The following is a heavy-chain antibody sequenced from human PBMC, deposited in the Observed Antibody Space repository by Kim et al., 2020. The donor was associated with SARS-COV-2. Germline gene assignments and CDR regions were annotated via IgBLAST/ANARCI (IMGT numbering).Heavy chain of an antibody. D-gene: IGHD3-3*01. CDR1: GGSFSGYY. Sequence: SETLSLTCAVYGGSFSGYYWSWIRQPPGKGLEWIGEINHSGSTNYNPSLKSRVTISVDTSKNQFSLKLSSVTAADTAVYYCARGRRAIFGVVTPWGAFDIWGQGTMVTVSS. CDR3: ARGRRAIFGVVTPWGAFDI. J-gene: IGHJ3*02. V-gene: IGHV4-34*01. CDR2: INHSGST.